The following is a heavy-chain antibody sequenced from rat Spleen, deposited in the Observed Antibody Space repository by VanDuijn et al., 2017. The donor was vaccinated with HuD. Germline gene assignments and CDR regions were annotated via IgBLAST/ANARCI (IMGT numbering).Heavy chain of an antibody. CDR3: VRQRGDGRYNGGLDY. J-gene: IGHJ2*01. Sequence: EVQLVESGGGLVQPGRSLKLSCVASGFTFSDYGMAWVLQAPTKGLEWVASISYDGGSTYYRDSVKGRFTISRDHAKNTQYLQMDSLKSEDTATYYCVRQRGDGRYNGGLDYWGQGVMVTVSS. CDR1: GFTFSDYG. D-gene: IGHD1-4*01. V-gene: IGHV5S13*01. CDR2: ISYDGGST.